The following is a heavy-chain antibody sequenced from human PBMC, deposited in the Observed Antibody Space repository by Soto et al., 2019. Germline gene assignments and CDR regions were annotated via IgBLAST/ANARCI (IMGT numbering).Heavy chain of an antibody. CDR3: SRDGIPNSSSPFVIGH. Sequence: LTCAVYCGSFSGYYWSWLRQPPVEGVECMGEINHSASSNYYPSLKSRVTISADPPKNKFSLTLDSVSAADTAVYYCSRDGIPNSSSPFVIGHWGRGTLVTVSS. D-gene: IGHD6-6*01. CDR1: CGSFSGYY. V-gene: IGHV4-34*01. CDR2: INHSASS. J-gene: IGHJ5*02.